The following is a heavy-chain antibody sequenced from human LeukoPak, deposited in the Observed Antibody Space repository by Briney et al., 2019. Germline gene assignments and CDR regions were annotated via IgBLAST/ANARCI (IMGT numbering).Heavy chain of an antibody. J-gene: IGHJ6*03. CDR3: ARAGLGDDLGYCSSTSCYRYYYYYYMDV. D-gene: IGHD2-2*01. CDR1: GGTFSSYA. V-gene: IGHV1-69*13. CDR2: IIPIFGTA. Sequence: ASVKVSCKASGGTFSSYAISWVRQAPGQGLEWMGGIIPIFGTANYAQKFQGRVTITADESTSTAYMELSSLRSEDTAVYYCARAGLGDDLGYCSSTSCYRYYYYYYMDVWGKGTTVTVSS.